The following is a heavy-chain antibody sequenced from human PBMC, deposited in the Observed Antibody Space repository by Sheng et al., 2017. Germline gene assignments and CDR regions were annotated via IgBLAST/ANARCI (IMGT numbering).Heavy chain of an antibody. Sequence: QVQLQESGPGLVKPSETLSLTCAVSGYSISSGYYWGWIRQPPGKGLEWIGSIYHSGSTYYNPSLKSRVTISVDTSKNQFSLKLSSVTAADTAVYYCARDRRITIFGVVIIENYYYYGMDVWAKGPRSPS. V-gene: IGHV4-38-2*02. CDR2: IYHSGST. CDR3: ARDRRITIFGVVIIENYYYYGMDV. J-gene: IGHJ6*02. D-gene: IGHD3-3*01. CDR1: GYSISSGYY.